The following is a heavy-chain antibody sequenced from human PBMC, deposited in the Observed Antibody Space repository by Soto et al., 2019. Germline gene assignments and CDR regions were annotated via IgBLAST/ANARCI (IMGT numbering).Heavy chain of an antibody. CDR3: ARIRGYWYGLDV. CDR2: ITGTGGNT. CDR1: GFPLRTYG. J-gene: IGHJ6*02. V-gene: IGHV3-23*01. Sequence: EVQLLESGGGLVQPGGSLRLSCAASGFPLRTYGMTWVRQAPGKGLEWVSAITGTGGNTYYVDSVKGRFTSSRDNSKNMLYLQMNSLRVEDTAVYYCARIRGYWYGLDVWGQGTTVTVSS.